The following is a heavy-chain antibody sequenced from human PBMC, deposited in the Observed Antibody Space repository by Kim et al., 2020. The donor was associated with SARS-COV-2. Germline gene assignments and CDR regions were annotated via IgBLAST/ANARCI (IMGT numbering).Heavy chain of an antibody. CDR3: ASSEPRIFGTLKFDP. D-gene: IGHD3-9*01. CDR2: VDPYGIIT. V-gene: IGHV3-74*01. CDR1: GLTFSTSW. J-gene: IGHJ5*02. Sequence: GGSLRLSCAVSGLTFSTSWMHWVRQAPGKGLVWVSRVDPYGIITTYADSVKGRFTISRDNAKNTLYLQMNSLRVEDTAIYYCASSEPRIFGTLKFDPWCRGTLVSVSS.